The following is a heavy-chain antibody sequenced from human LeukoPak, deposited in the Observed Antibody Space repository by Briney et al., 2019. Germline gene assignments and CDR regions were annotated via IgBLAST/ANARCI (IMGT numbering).Heavy chain of an antibody. CDR2: IRSKANSYAT. Sequence: GGSLRLSCAASGFTFSGSAMHWVRQASGKGLEWVGRIRSKANSYATAYAASVKGRFTISRDDSKNTAYLQMNSLKTEDTAVYYCTTVDPEQSNWGQGTLVTVSS. CDR1: GFTFSGSA. CDR3: TTVDPEQSN. J-gene: IGHJ4*02. D-gene: IGHD6-19*01. V-gene: IGHV3-73*01.